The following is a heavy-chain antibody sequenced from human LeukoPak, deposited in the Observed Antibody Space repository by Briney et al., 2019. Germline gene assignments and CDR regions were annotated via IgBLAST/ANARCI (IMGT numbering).Heavy chain of an antibody. J-gene: IGHJ4*02. D-gene: IGHD6-19*01. CDR1: GYTFTSYD. CDR3: ARKKLAVAGRGLDY. V-gene: IGHV1-8*01. CDR2: MNPNSGNT. Sequence: GATVKLSCKSSGYTFTSYDINWVRRATGQGFEWMGWMNPNSGNTGYAQKFQGRVSMTRNTSISTAYMERGSLRSTDTAVYYCARKKLAVAGRGLDYWGEGWLVTASS.